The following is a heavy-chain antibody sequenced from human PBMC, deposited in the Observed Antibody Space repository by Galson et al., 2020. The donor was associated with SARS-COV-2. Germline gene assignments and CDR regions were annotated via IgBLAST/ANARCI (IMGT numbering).Heavy chain of an antibody. CDR1: GGSISSYY. V-gene: IGHV4-59*01. Sequence: SETLSLTCTVSGGSISSYYRSWIRQPPGKGLEWIGYIYYSGSTNYNPSLKSRVTISVDTSKNQFSLKLSSVTAADTAVYYCSRGAPLGWLQDEGNWCDPWGQGTLVTVSS. CDR3: SRGAPLGWLQDEGNWCDP. D-gene: IGHD5-12*01. CDR2: IYYSGST. J-gene: IGHJ5*02.